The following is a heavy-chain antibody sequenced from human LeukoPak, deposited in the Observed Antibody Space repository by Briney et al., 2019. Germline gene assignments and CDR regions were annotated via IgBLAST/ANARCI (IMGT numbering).Heavy chain of an antibody. V-gene: IGHV4-30-2*01. D-gene: IGHD3-16*01. CDR2: IYHSGST. CDR3: AREGDQTGEFDY. Sequence: PSETLSLTCAVSGGSISSGGYSWSWIRQPPGKGLEWIGYIYHSGSTYYNLSLKSRVTISVDRSKNQFSLKLSSVTAADTAVYYCAREGDQTGEFDYWGQGTLVTVSS. CDR1: GGSISSGGYS. J-gene: IGHJ4*02.